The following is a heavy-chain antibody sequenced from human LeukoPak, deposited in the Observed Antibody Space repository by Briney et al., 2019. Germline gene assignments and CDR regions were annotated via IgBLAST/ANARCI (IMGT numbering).Heavy chain of an antibody. Sequence: ASVKVSCKASGFTFTSSAVQWVRQARGQRLEWIGWIVVGSGNTNYAQKFQERVTITRDMSTSTAYMELSSLRSEDTAVYYCAADLGIAAAGTGAFDIWCQGTMVTVSS. CDR1: GFTFTSSA. D-gene: IGHD6-13*01. CDR2: IVVGSGNT. V-gene: IGHV1-58*01. J-gene: IGHJ3*02. CDR3: AADLGIAAAGTGAFDI.